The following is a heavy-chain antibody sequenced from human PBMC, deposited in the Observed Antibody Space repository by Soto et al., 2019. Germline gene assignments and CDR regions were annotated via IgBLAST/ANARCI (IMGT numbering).Heavy chain of an antibody. CDR1: GGSISTSIYY. Sequence: SETMSLTCTVSGGSISTSIYYWGWIRKPPGKGPEWIGSIYYGGSTYYSPSLNSRVTISVDTSKNQFSLKLSSVTAADTAVYYCARVQVGATEGHWFDPWGQGTLVTVSS. CDR3: ARVQVGATEGHWFDP. V-gene: IGHV4-39*01. CDR2: IYYGGST. J-gene: IGHJ5*02. D-gene: IGHD1-26*01.